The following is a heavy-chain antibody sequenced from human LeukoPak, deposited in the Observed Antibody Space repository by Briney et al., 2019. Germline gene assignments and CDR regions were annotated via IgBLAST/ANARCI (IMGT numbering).Heavy chain of an antibody. V-gene: IGHV3-30*18. J-gene: IGHJ6*02. Sequence: GGSLRLSCAASGFTFSSYGMHWVRQAPGKGLEWVAVISYDGSNKYYADSVKGRLTISRDNSKNTLYLQMNSLRAEDTAVYYCAKGGSSSWYWNYYGMDVWGQGTTVTVSS. CDR2: ISYDGSNK. CDR1: GFTFSSYG. D-gene: IGHD6-13*01. CDR3: AKGGSSSWYWNYYGMDV.